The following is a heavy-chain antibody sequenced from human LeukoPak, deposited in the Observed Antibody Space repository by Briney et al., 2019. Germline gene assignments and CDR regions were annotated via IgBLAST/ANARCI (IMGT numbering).Heavy chain of an antibody. V-gene: IGHV3-30*18. J-gene: IGHJ4*02. CDR1: GFTFSSYG. D-gene: IGHD6-19*01. CDR3: AKDRGYNSGRGPIDY. Sequence: GGSLRLSCAASGFTFSSYGMHWVRQAPGKGLEWVAVISYDGANKYYADSVKGRFTISRDNSKNTLYLQMNSLRAEDTAVYYCAKDRGYNSGRGPIDYWGQGTLVTVSS. CDR2: ISYDGANK.